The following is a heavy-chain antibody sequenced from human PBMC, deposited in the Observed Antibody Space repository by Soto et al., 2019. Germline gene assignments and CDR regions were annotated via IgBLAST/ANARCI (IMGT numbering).Heavy chain of an antibody. J-gene: IGHJ6*02. CDR2: TYYSGST. V-gene: IGHV4-59*08. CDR3: ARQKWELRYYYGMDV. CDR1: GGSISSYY. Sequence: PSETLSLTCTVSGGSISSYYWSWIRQPPGKGLEWIGYTYYSGSTNYNPSLKSRVTISVDTSKNQFSLKLSSVTAADTAVYYCARQKWELRYYYGMDVSGQGTTVTVSS. D-gene: IGHD1-26*01.